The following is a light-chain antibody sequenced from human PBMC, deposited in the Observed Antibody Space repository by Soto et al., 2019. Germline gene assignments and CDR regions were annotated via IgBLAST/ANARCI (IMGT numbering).Light chain of an antibody. J-gene: IGLJ3*02. CDR3: CSYAGRSTVV. Sequence: QSVLTQPASVSGSPGQSITISCTGTSSDVGTYNLVSWYQQYPGKAPKLIIYEGTKRPSGVSNRFSGSKPGNTASLTISGLQAEDEADYHCCSYAGRSTVVFGGGTKLTVL. V-gene: IGLV2-23*01. CDR1: SSDVGTYNL. CDR2: EGT.